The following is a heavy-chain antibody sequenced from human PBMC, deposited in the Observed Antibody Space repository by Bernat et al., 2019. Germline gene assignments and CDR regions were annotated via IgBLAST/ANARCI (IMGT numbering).Heavy chain of an antibody. CDR2: ISAYNGNT. D-gene: IGHD2-15*01. Sequence: QVQLVQSGAEVKKPGASVKVSCKASGYTFTSYGISWVRQAPGQGLEWMGWISAYNGNTNYAQKLQGRVTMTTDTSTSTAYMELRSRRSDDTAVYYCARDCSGGSCYPDQYYFDYWGQGTLVTVSS. CDR1: GYTFTSYG. J-gene: IGHJ4*02. CDR3: ARDCSGGSCYPDQYYFDY. V-gene: IGHV1-18*01.